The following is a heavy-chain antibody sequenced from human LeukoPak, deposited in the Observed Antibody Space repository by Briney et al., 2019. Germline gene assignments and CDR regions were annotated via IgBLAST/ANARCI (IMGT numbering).Heavy chain of an antibody. V-gene: IGHV3-7*01. Sequence: PGGSLRLSCAASGFTFRSYWMSWVRQAPGEGLEWVANINQGGSVKYYADSVKGRFTISRDDTKNSLYVQMSSLRDEDTAVYYCARVGYSGWNLEYWGQGTLVTVSS. J-gene: IGHJ4*02. D-gene: IGHD5-12*01. CDR1: GFTFRSYW. CDR2: INQGGSVK. CDR3: ARVGYSGWNLEY.